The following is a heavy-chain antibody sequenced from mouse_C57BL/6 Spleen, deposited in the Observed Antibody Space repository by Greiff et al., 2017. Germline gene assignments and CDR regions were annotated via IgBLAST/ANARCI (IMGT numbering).Heavy chain of an antibody. CDR1: GYAFSSYW. D-gene: IGHD4-1*01. J-gene: IGHJ2*01. CDR2: IYPGDGDT. CDR3: AKRELCFDY. Sequence: LVESGAELVKPGASVKISCKASGYAFSSYWMHWVKQRPGKGLEWIGQIYPGDGDTNYNGKFKGKATLTEDKTSSTAYMQLSSLTSEDSAVYFCAKRELCFDYWGQGTTLTVSS. V-gene: IGHV1-80*01.